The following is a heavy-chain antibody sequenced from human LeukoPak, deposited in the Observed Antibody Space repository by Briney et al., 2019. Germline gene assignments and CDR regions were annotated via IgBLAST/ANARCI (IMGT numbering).Heavy chain of an antibody. CDR3: AKRGYYDSSGYSPIDY. Sequence: GGSLRLSCAASGFTLSSYGFAWVRQAAGKGREWVSTISNSGGTTYYTDTVKGRFTISRDNSKNTLYLQMNSLRADDTAVYYCAKRGYYDSSGYSPIDYWGQGTLVTVSS. D-gene: IGHD3-22*01. V-gene: IGHV3-23*01. CDR2: ISNSGGTT. J-gene: IGHJ4*02. CDR1: GFTLSSYG.